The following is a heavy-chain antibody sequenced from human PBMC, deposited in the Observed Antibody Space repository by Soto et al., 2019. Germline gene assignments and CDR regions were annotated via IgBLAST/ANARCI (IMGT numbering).Heavy chain of an antibody. V-gene: IGHV1-24*01. CDR3: ATGEYSSSWCFDY. CDR1: GYTLTELS. J-gene: IGHJ4*02. CDR2: FDPEDGET. D-gene: IGHD6-13*01. Sequence: PSVKVSCKVSGYTLTELSMHWVRQAPGKGLEWMGGFDPEDGETIYAQKFQGRVTMTEDTSTDTAYMELSSLRSEDTAVYYCATGEYSSSWCFDYWGQGTLVTVSS.